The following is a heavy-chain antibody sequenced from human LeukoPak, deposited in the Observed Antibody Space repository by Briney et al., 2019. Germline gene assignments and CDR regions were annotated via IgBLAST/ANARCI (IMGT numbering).Heavy chain of an antibody. CDR3: AKDGRQYYYGSGSYYFDY. CDR2: ISWNSGSI. Sequence: PGGSLRLSCAASGFTFDDYAMHWVRQAPGKGLEWVSGISWNSGSIGYADSVKGRFTISRDNAKNSLYLQMNSLRAEDTALYYCAKDGRQYYYGSGSYYFDYWGQGTLVTVSS. CDR1: GFTFDDYA. D-gene: IGHD3-10*01. J-gene: IGHJ4*02. V-gene: IGHV3-9*01.